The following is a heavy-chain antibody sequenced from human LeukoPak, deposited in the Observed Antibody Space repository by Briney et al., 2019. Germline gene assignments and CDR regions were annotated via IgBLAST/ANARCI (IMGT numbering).Heavy chain of an antibody. J-gene: IGHJ6*02. CDR3: ARDGTYSSGWYGNEYYYGMDV. D-gene: IGHD6-19*01. V-gene: IGHV3-11*04. Sequence: GGSLRLSCAASGFTFSDYYMSWIRQAPGKGLEWVSYISSSGSTIYYADSVKGRFTISRDNAKNSLYLQMNSLRAEDTAVYYCARDGTYSSGWYGNEYYYGMDVWGQGTTVTVSS. CDR1: GFTFSDYY. CDR2: ISSSGSTI.